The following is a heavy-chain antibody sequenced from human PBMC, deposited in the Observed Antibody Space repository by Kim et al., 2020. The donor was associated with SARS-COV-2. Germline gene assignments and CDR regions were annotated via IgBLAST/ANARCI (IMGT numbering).Heavy chain of an antibody. Sequence: DYTGTVKSRITINADTSKNQFSLQLNSVSPEDTAVYYCARDTPGQKAYDIWGQGTMVTVSS. J-gene: IGHJ3*02. CDR3: ARDTPGQKAYDI. V-gene: IGHV6-1*01.